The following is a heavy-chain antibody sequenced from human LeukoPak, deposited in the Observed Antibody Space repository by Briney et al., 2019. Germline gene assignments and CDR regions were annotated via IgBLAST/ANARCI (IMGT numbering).Heavy chain of an antibody. CDR3: ARGGVLKSVDY. D-gene: IGHD3-16*01. CDR1: GYSISSGYY. J-gene: IGHJ4*02. Sequence: SETLSLTCTVSGYSISSGYYWGWIRQPPGKGLEWIGSIYHSGSTYYNPSLKSRVTISVDTSKNQFSLKLSSVTAADTAVYYCARGGVLKSVDYWGQGTLVTVSS. V-gene: IGHV4-38-2*02. CDR2: IYHSGST.